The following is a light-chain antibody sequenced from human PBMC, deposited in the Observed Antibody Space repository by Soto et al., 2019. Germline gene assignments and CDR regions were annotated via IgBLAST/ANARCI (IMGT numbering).Light chain of an antibody. J-gene: IGLJ1*01. V-gene: IGLV2-14*03. CDR1: SSDVGGYNY. CDR3: ISYTSSITYV. Sequence: QSVLTQPASVSGSPGQSITISCTGTSSDVGGYNYVSWYQQRPGKAQKLIISDVSNRPSGVSDRFTASKSGNTASLTISGLQTEDEADYYCISYTSSITYVFGTGTKVTVL. CDR2: DVS.